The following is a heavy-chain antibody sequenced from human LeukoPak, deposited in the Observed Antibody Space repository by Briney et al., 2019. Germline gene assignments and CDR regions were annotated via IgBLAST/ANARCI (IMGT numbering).Heavy chain of an antibody. CDR3: ARLVSSWSYYLDY. V-gene: IGHV1-18*01. D-gene: IGHD6-13*01. CDR1: GYTFTNYG. J-gene: IGHJ4*02. Sequence: GASVKVSCKASGYTFTNYGISWVRQVPGQGLEWMGWISAYSADTNYAQNLQGRVTMTTDTSTSTAYMGLRGLRSDDTAVYYCARLVSSWSYYLDYWGQGTLVTVSS. CDR2: ISAYSADT.